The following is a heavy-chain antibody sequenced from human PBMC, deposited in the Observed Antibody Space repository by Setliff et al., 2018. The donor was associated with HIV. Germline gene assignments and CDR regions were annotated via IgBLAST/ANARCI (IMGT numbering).Heavy chain of an antibody. D-gene: IGHD5-18*01. CDR1: GYTFISYS. J-gene: IGHJ4*02. V-gene: IGHV1-18*01. Sequence: GASVKVSCKASGYTFISYSISWVRQAPGQGLEWMGWVAPNSGRTNYAQDFQDRVTMTTDTSSNTAYMELKSLRSDDTAVYYCTREGVGIQLWSSDYWGQGTLVTVSS. CDR2: VAPNSGRT. CDR3: TREGVGIQLWSSDY.